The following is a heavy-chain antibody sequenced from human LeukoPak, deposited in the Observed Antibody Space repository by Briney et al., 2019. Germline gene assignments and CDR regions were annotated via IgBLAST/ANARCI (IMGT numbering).Heavy chain of an antibody. J-gene: IGHJ4*02. V-gene: IGHV1-46*01. CDR3: ARSDYYGSGSFDY. CDR1: GYTFTSHY. Sequence: ASVKVSCKASGYTFTSHYIHWVRQASGQGLEWMGIINPSAGSTDYAQTFQGRVTLTRDTSTSTVYMELSSLRSEDTAVYYCARSDYYGSGSFDYWGQGTLVTVSS. D-gene: IGHD3-10*01. CDR2: INPSAGST.